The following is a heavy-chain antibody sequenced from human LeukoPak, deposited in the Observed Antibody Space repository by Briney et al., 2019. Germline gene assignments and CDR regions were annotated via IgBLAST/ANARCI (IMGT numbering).Heavy chain of an antibody. Sequence: TGGSLRLSCAASGFTFSSYWMSWVRQAPGKGLEWVANIKQDGSEKYYVDSVKGRFTISRDNAKNSLYLHMNSLRAEDTAVYYCARVGYFDWLYALRYFDYWGQGTLVTVSS. J-gene: IGHJ4*02. CDR2: IKQDGSEK. D-gene: IGHD3-9*01. CDR3: ARVGYFDWLYALRYFDY. CDR1: GFTFSSYW. V-gene: IGHV3-7*03.